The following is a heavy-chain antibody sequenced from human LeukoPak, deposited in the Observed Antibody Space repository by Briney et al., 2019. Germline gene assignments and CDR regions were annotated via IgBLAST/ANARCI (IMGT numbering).Heavy chain of an antibody. CDR3: ARDIRFLEWLLWA. D-gene: IGHD3-3*01. CDR2: INPNSGGT. V-gene: IGHV1-2*02. Sequence: ASVKVSCKASGYTFTGYYMHWVRQAPGKGLEWMGWINPNSGGTNYAQKFQGRVTMTRDTSISTAYMELSRLRSDDTAVYYCARDIRFLEWLLWAWGQGTLVTVSS. CDR1: GYTFTGYY. J-gene: IGHJ4*02.